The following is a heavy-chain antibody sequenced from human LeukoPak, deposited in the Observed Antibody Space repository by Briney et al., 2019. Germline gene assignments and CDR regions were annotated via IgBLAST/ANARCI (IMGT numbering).Heavy chain of an antibody. D-gene: IGHD6-13*01. J-gene: IGHJ4*02. CDR1: GGSISNYY. V-gene: IGHV4-59*01. Sequence: PSETLSLTCAVSGGSISNYYWSWIRQPPGKGLEWIGYIYYSGSTNYNPSLKSRVTISVDTSKNQFSLKLSSVTAAVTAVYYCARDRSEARSWYFDYWGQGTLVTVSS. CDR3: ARDRSEARSWYFDY. CDR2: IYYSGST.